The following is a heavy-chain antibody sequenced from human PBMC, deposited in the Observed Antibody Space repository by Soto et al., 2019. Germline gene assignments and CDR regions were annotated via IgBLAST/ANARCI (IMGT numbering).Heavy chain of an antibody. CDR3: AKAVDISVRGVPPSDY. V-gene: IGHV3-30*18. CDR2: ISYDGNNK. CDR1: GFTFNRFG. Sequence: QVQLVESGGGVVQPGRSLRLSCAASGFTFNRFGMHWVRQAPGKGLEWVAVISYDGNNKFYAYSVKGGFTISRDNSQNVLYRLMNSLKPEDTAMYYCAKAVDISVRGVPPSDYWGQGTLVTVSS. D-gene: IGHD3-10*02. J-gene: IGHJ4*02.